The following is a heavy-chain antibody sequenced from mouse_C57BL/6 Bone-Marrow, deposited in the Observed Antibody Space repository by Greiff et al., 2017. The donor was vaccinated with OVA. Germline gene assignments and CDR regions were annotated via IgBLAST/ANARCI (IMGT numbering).Heavy chain of an antibody. V-gene: IGHV2-6*03. CDR3: ARPPPYYGSSRLYYFDY. Sequence: VKLMESGPGLVAPSQSLSITCTVSGFSLTSYGVHWVRQPPGKGLEWLVVIWSDGSTTYNSALKSRLSISKDNSKSQVFLKMNSLQTDDTAMYYCARPPPYYGSSRLYYFDYWGQGTTLTVSS. CDR1: GFSLTSYG. J-gene: IGHJ2*01. D-gene: IGHD1-1*01. CDR2: IWSDGST.